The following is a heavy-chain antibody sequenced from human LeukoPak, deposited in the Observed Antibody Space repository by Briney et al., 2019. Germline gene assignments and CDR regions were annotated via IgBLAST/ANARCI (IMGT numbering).Heavy chain of an antibody. D-gene: IGHD2-2*02. V-gene: IGHV4-4*07. J-gene: IGHJ6*03. CDR2: IYTSGST. Sequence: PSETLSPTCTVSGGSISSYYWSWIRQPAGKGLEWIGRIYTSGSTNYNPSLKSRVTMSVDTSKNQFSLKLSSVTAADTAVYYCARDLDVVVPAAIRYYYYYYMDVWGKGTTVTVSS. CDR1: GGSISSYY. CDR3: ARDLDVVVPAAIRYYYYYYMDV.